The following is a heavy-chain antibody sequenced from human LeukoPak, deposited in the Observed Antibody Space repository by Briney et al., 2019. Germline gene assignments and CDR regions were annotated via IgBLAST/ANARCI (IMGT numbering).Heavy chain of an antibody. J-gene: IGHJ3*02. Sequence: GGSLRLSCAASGFTFNSYSMNWVRQAPGKGLEWVSSISSSSSYIYYADSVKGRFTISRDNAKNSLYLQMNSLRAEDTAVYYCARDDPRSAFDIWGQGTMVTVSS. CDR2: ISSSSSYI. CDR3: ARDDPRSAFDI. CDR1: GFTFNSYS. V-gene: IGHV3-21*01.